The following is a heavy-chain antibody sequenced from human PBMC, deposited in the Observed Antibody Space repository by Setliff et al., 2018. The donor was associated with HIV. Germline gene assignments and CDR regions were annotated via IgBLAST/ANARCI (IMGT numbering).Heavy chain of an antibody. V-gene: IGHV4-39*01. CDR1: GGSISSSSYY. CDR2: IYYSGST. Sequence: PSETLSLTCTVSGGSISSSSYYWGWIRQPPGKGLEWIGSIYYSGSTYYNPSLKSRVTISVDTSKNQFSLKLSSVTAADTAVYYCASSPGSGSYKDWFDGNYWGQGTLVTVSS. CDR3: ASSPGSGSYKDWFDGNY. J-gene: IGHJ4*02. D-gene: IGHD3-10*01.